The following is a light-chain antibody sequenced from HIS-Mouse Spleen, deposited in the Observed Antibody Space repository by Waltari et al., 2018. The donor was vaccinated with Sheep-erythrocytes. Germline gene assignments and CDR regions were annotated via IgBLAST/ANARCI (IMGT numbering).Light chain of an antibody. CDR2: AAY. CDR1: QGISSY. Sequence: IRMTQSPSSLSASTGDRVTITCRASQGISSYLAWYQQKPGKAPKLLIYAAYTLQSVVPSRFSGMGSGTDFTLTSSCLQSEDFATYYCQQYYSYPLTFGGGTKVEIK. J-gene: IGKJ4*01. CDR3: QQYYSYPLT. V-gene: IGKV1-8*01.